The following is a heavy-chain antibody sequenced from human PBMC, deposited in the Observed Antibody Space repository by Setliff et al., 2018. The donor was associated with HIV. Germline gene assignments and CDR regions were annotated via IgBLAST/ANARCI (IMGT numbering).Heavy chain of an antibody. CDR2: VNTVGGGA. Sequence: VSCKTSGYTFTNYYMHWMRQAPGQGLEWMGVVNTVGGGASYAQKFQGRLTVTRDTSTSTVYMELSSLRSEDTAVYYCAREGQVVVTAKGFDYWGLGTLVTVS. CDR1: GYTFTNYY. CDR3: AREGQVVVTAKGFDY. V-gene: IGHV1-46*01. D-gene: IGHD2-15*01. J-gene: IGHJ4*02.